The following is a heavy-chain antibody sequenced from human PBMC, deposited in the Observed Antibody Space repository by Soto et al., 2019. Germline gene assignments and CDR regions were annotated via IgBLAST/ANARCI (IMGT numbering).Heavy chain of an antibody. CDR3: ARDRDHFEYGDRDGFDY. CDR1: GFTFSSYG. CDR2: IWYDGSNK. V-gene: IGHV3-33*01. J-gene: IGHJ4*02. Sequence: GGSLRLSCAASGFTFSSYGMHWVRQAPGKGLEWVAVIWYDGSNKYYADSVKGRFTISRDNSKNTLYLQMNSLRAEDTAVYYCARDRDHFEYGDRDGFDYWGQGTLVTVSS. D-gene: IGHD4-17*01.